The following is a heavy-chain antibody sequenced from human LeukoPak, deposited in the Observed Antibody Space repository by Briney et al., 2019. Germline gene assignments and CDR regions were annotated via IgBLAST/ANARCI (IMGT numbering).Heavy chain of an antibody. CDR2: THSSGGT. CDR3: ARGGGYYAIDY. J-gene: IGHJ4*02. Sequence: GGSLRLSCAASGFTGSHNYMSWVCQAPGKGLEWVSATHSSGGTYYADSVKGRFTISRDNSKNTLYLQMNNLRAEDTAVYYCARGGGYYAIDYWGQGTLVTVSS. V-gene: IGHV3-53*01. D-gene: IGHD1-26*01. CDR1: GFTGSHNY.